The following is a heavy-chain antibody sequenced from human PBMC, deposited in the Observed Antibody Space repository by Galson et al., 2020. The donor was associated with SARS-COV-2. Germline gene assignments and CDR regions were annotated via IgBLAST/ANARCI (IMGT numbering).Heavy chain of an antibody. CDR2: INHSGST. CDR1: GGSFSGYY. J-gene: IGHJ5*02. V-gene: IGHV4-34*01. CDR3: ARARSPTLDYGRVGGWFDP. Sequence: SQASETLSLTCAVYGGSFSGYYWSWIRQPPGKGLEWIGEINHSGSTNYNPSLKSRVTISVDTSKNQFSLKLSSVTAADTAVYYCARARSPTLDYGRVGGWFDPWGQGTLVTVSS. D-gene: IGHD4-17*01.